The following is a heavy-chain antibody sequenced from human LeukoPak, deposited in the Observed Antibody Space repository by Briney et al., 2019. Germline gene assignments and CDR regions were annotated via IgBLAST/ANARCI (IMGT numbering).Heavy chain of an antibody. CDR1: GVTFSRKD. D-gene: IGHD1-26*01. V-gene: IGHV3-13*01. CDR2: IGIVGDT. CDR3: ARGGSSSDTFDL. J-gene: IGHJ5*02. Sequence: GGSLRLSCAASGVTFSRKDMHWIRHATGRGLEWVSGIGIVGDTYYSDSVKGRFTISRESGKNSLYLQMNSLTAGDTAVYYCARGGSSSDTFDLWGQGALVTVSS.